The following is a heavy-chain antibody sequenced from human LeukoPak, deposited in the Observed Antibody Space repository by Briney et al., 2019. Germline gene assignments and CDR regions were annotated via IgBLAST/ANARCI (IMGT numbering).Heavy chain of an antibody. D-gene: IGHD6-6*01. CDR1: GGTFGSYT. CDR2: IIPILGIA. J-gene: IGHJ5*02. Sequence: ASVKVSCKASGGTFGSYTITWVRQAPGQGFEWMGRIIPILGIANYAQKFQGRVTITADKSTSTAYMELSSLRSEDTAVYYCARETIAARPDWFDPWGQGTLVTVSS. CDR3: ARETIAARPDWFDP. V-gene: IGHV1-69*04.